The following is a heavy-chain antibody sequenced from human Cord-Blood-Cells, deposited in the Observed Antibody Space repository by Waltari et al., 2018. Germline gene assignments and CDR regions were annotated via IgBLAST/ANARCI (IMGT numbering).Heavy chain of an antibody. CDR3: ARIGYYDILTGYYNAFDI. CDR2: ISAYNGNT. Sequence: QVQLVQSGAEVKNPSASATVYCKASGYTFTTYGISWVRQDPGQGLEWMGWISAYNGNTNYAQKLQGRVTMTTDTSTSTAYMELRSLRSDDTAVYYCARIGYYDILTGYYNAFDIWGQGTMVTVSS. CDR1: GYTFTTYG. D-gene: IGHD3-9*01. J-gene: IGHJ3*02. V-gene: IGHV1-18*01.